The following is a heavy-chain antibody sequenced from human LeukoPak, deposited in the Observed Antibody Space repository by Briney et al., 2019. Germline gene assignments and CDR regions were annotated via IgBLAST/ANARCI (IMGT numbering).Heavy chain of an antibody. CDR3: ARLVSTTAYYFDY. D-gene: IGHD4-17*01. V-gene: IGHV4-59*01. CDR2: IYYSGST. Sequence: SETLSLTCTVPGGSISSYYWSWIRQPPGKGLEWIGYIYYSGSTNYNPSLKSRVTISVDTANNQFSLKLSAVTAADTAVYYCARLVSTTAYYFDYWGQGTLVTVSS. CDR1: GGSISSYY. J-gene: IGHJ4*02.